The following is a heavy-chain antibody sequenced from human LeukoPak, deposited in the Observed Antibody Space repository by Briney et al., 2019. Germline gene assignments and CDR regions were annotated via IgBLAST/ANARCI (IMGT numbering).Heavy chain of an antibody. D-gene: IGHD6-13*01. J-gene: IGHJ4*02. CDR2: IRYDGSKK. Sequence: PGGSLRLSCAASGFSSSNYDMHWVRQAPGKGLEWVAFIRYDGSKKYYADSVKGRFTISRDNSENTLYLQMNSLRADDTAIYYCAKVDGESTSWVLFDYWGQGTLVTVSS. CDR1: GFSSSNYD. CDR3: AKVDGESTSWVLFDY. V-gene: IGHV3-30*02.